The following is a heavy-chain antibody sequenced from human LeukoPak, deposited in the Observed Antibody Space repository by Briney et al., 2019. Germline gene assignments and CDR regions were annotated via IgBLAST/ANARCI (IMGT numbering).Heavy chain of an antibody. Sequence: GGSLRLSCAASGFTFSSFGMHWVRQAPGKGLEWVAVISSDGSNKYYADSVKGRFTISRDNSKNTLSLQMNSLRTEDTAVFYCAKGSGGSGSFYNHFDCWGQGTLVTVSS. D-gene: IGHD3-10*01. V-gene: IGHV3-30*18. CDR1: GFTFSSFG. CDR2: ISSDGSNK. CDR3: AKGSGGSGSFYNHFDC. J-gene: IGHJ4*02.